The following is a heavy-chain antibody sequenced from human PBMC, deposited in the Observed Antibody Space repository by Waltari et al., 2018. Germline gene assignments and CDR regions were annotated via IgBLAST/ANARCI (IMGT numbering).Heavy chain of an antibody. V-gene: IGHV4-59*01. CDR2: IYKSGIT. CDR3: ARSYYDYWSGYPFDR. D-gene: IGHD3-3*01. J-gene: IGHJ4*02. Sequence: QVQLQESGPGLVKPSETLSLTCTVSGGSISGYFWTWIRQPPGKGLEWIGHIYKSGITTYNPALNNRVTISEDTSNNQFSLRLSSVTAADTAVYFCARSYYDYWSGYPFDRWGQGTLVTVSS. CDR1: GGSISGYF.